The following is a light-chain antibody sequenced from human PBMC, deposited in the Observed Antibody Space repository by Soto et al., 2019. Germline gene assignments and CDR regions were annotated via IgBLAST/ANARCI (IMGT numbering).Light chain of an antibody. CDR1: SSDVGGYNY. Sequence: QSALTQPASVSGSPGQSFTISCTGTSSDVGGYNYVSWYQQHPGKAPKLIIYDVSNRPSGVSNRFSGSKSGNTASLTISGLQTEDEADYYCSSYTSSSTLDVVFGGRTKLTVL. CDR3: SSYTSSSTLDVV. CDR2: DVS. V-gene: IGLV2-14*01. J-gene: IGLJ2*01.